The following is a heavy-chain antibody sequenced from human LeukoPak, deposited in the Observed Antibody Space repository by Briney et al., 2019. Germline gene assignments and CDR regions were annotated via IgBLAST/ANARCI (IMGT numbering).Heavy chain of an antibody. CDR2: INHSGST. CDR3: GRHVQAPSFDP. Sequence: SETLSLTCAVYGGSFSGYYWSWIRQPPGKGLEWIGEINHSGSTNYNPSLKSRVTISVDTSKNQFSLKLSSVTAADTAVYYCGRHVQAPSFDPWGQGTLVTVSS. CDR1: GGSFSGYY. D-gene: IGHD1-1*01. J-gene: IGHJ5*02. V-gene: IGHV4-34*01.